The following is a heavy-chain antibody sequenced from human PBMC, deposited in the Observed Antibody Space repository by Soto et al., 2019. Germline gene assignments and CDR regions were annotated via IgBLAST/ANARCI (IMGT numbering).Heavy chain of an antibody. Sequence: PGGSLRLSCAASGFSFSDYSMNWVRQAPGKGLEWVSFIDLSGKSTYYADSVKGRFTVSRDNSKNTLYLQMNSLRAEDTAVYYCAKVFVFTIREGFDYWGLGTLVTVSS. D-gene: IGHD3-3*01. CDR3: AKVFVFTIREGFDY. CDR1: GFSFSDYS. V-gene: IGHV3-23*05. J-gene: IGHJ4*02. CDR2: IDLSGKST.